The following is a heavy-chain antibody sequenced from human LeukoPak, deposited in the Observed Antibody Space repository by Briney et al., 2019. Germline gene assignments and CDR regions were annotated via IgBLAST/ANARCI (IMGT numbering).Heavy chain of an antibody. CDR1: GGSISSGSYY. V-gene: IGHV4-61*02. Sequence: SETLSVTCTVSGGSISSGSYYWSWIRQPAGKGLEWIGRIYTSGSTNYNPSLKSRVTISVDTSKNQFSLKLSSVTAADTAVYYCARVLQRAFFDYWGQGTLVSVSS. J-gene: IGHJ4*02. CDR2: IYTSGST. D-gene: IGHD3-3*02. CDR3: ARVLQRAFFDY.